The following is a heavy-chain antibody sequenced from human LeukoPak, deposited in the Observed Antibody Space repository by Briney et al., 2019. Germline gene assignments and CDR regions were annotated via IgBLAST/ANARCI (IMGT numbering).Heavy chain of an antibody. D-gene: IGHD3/OR15-3a*01. J-gene: IGHJ4*02. CDR3: ARDRVGHSAIGLGRSVSI. CDR2: INTDNGNT. V-gene: IGHV1-18*04. Sequence: ASVKVSCKASGYTFSNYGISWVRQAPGQGLECMGWINTDNGNTNYAQKFQGRVTMTTDTSTSTAYMELRSLRSDDTAMYYCARDRVGHSAIGLGRSVSIWGQGTLVTVSS. CDR1: GYTFSNYG.